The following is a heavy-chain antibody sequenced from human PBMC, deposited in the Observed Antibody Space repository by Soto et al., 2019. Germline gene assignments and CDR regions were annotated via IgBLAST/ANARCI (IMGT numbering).Heavy chain of an antibody. CDR1: GYTFTSYD. D-gene: IGHD6-19*01. Sequence: ASVKVSCKASGYTFTSYDINWVRQATGQGLEWMGWMNPNSGNTGYAQKFQGRVTMTRNTSISTAYMELSSLRSEDTAVYYCANSDWYNPDGCFQHWGQGTLVTVSS. J-gene: IGHJ1*01. CDR2: MNPNSGNT. V-gene: IGHV1-8*01. CDR3: ANSDWYNPDGCFQH.